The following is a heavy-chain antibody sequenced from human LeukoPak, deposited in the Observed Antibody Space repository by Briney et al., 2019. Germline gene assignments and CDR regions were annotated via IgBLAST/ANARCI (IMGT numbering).Heavy chain of an antibody. CDR1: GGSISSSSYY. Sequence: SETLSLTCTVSGGSISSSSYYWGWIRQPPGKGLEWIGSIYYSGSTYYNPSLKSRVTISVDTSKNQFSLKLSSVTAADTAVYYCARGRPGYSGSYDYWGQGTLVTVSS. CDR2: IYYSGST. D-gene: IGHD1-26*01. J-gene: IGHJ4*02. V-gene: IGHV4-39*07. CDR3: ARGRPGYSGSYDY.